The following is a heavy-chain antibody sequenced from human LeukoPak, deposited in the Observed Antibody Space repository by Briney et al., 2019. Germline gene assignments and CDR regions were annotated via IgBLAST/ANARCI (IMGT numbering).Heavy chain of an antibody. V-gene: IGHV1-2*02. CDR2: INPNSGGT. CDR1: GYTFTGYY. Sequence: GASVKVSCKASGYTFTGYYMHWVRQAPGQGLEWMGWINPNSGGTKFAQKFQGRVTMTRDTSISTAYMELSRLRSDDTAVYYCARDGVVGATRADYWGQGTLVTVSS. CDR3: ARDGVVGATRADY. D-gene: IGHD1-26*01. J-gene: IGHJ4*02.